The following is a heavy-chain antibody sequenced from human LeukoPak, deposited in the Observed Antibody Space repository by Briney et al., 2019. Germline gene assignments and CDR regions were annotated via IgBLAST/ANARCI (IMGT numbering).Heavy chain of an antibody. Sequence: ASVKVTCKASGYPFTGYYMHWVRQSPGQGLEWMGWINPNSGGTNFPQKFQGRVTMTRDTSISTAYMELCRLRFDDTAVYYCAVASNYYDSIAYYVDPWGQGTLVTVSS. CDR1: GYPFTGYY. CDR2: INPNSGGT. D-gene: IGHD3-22*01. J-gene: IGHJ5*02. V-gene: IGHV1-2*02. CDR3: AVASNYYDSIAYYVDP.